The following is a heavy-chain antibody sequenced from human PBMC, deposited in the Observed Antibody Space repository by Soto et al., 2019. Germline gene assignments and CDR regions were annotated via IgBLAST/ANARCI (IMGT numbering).Heavy chain of an antibody. Sequence: QLQLQESGSGLVKPSQTLSLTCAGSGGSISSGGYSWSWIRQPPGKGLEWIGYIYHSGSTSYDPSLKSRVTISVDRAKNQFSLTLSSVTAADTAVYYCASGAPVVNDYWGQGTLVTVSS. J-gene: IGHJ4*02. V-gene: IGHV4-30-2*01. D-gene: IGHD3-22*01. CDR1: GGSISSGGYS. CDR3: ASGAPVVNDY. CDR2: IYHSGST.